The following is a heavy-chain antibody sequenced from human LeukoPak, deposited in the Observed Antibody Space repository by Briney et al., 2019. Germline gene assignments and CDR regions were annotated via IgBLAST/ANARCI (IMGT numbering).Heavy chain of an antibody. CDR1: GFIFLTYS. J-gene: IGHJ4*02. CDR3: ARAGGNSYFDY. V-gene: IGHV3-48*01. CDR2: ISGSGSAM. D-gene: IGHD4-23*01. Sequence: PGGSLRLSCTGSGFIFLTYSMNWVRQAPGKGLEWISYISGSGSAMYYADSVKGRFTISRDNAKNSLYLQMNSLRAEDTAVYYCARAGGNSYFDYWGQGTLVTVSS.